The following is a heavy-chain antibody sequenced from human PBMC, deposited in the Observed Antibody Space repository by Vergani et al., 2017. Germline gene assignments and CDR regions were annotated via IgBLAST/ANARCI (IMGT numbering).Heavy chain of an antibody. CDR2: IIPIFGTA. D-gene: IGHD3-22*01. J-gene: IGHJ5*02. CDR3: ASSIDDSSGYYCRFDP. Sequence: QVQLVQSGAEVKKPGSSVKVSCKASGGTFSSYAISWVRQAPGQGLEWMGGIIPIFGTANYAQKFQGRVTITADESTSTAYMGLSSLRSEDTAVYYCASSIDDSSGYYCRFDPWGQGTLVTVSS. V-gene: IGHV1-69*01. CDR1: GGTFSSYA.